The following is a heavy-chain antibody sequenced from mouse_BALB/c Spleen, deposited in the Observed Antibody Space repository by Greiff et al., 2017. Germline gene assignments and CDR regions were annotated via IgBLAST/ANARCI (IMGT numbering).Heavy chain of an antibody. Sequence: EVKLEESGGGLVQPGGSLKLSCAASGFTFSSFGMHWVRQAPEKGLEWVAYISSGSSTIYYADTVKGRFTISRDNPKNTLFLQMTSLRSEDTAMYYCARGSSHLGDAMDYWGQGTSVTVSS. CDR3: ARGSSHLGDAMDY. J-gene: IGHJ4*01. CDR2: ISSGSSTI. CDR1: GFTFSSFG. D-gene: IGHD1-1*01. V-gene: IGHV5-17*02.